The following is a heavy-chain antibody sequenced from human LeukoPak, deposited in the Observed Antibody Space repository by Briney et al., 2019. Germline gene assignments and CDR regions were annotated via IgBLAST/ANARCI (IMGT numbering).Heavy chain of an antibody. CDR2: ISYDGSNK. D-gene: IGHD6-19*01. Sequence: GGSLRLSCAASGFTFSSYAMHWVRQAPGKGLEWVAVISYDGSNKYYADSVKGRFTISRDNSKNTLYLQMNSLRAEDTAVYYCARGPGGWSLYYFDYWGQGTLVTVSS. J-gene: IGHJ4*02. CDR1: GFTFSSYA. V-gene: IGHV3-30*04. CDR3: ARGPGGWSLYYFDY.